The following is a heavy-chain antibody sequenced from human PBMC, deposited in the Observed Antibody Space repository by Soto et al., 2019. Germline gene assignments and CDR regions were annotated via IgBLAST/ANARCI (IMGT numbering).Heavy chain of an antibody. V-gene: IGHV4-61*08. CDR1: GGSISSGDYY. CDR2: IYYSGST. Sequence: SETLSLTCTVSGGSISSGDYYWSWIRQPPGKGLEWIGYIYYSGSTNYNPSLKSRVTISVDTSKNQFSLKLSSVTAADTAVYYCERQYSSGVFDYWGQVTLVTVSS. D-gene: IGHD6-25*01. J-gene: IGHJ4*02. CDR3: ERQYSSGVFDY.